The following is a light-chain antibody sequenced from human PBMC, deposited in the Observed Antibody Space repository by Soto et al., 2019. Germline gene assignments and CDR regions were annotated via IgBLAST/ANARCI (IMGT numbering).Light chain of an antibody. CDR2: AAS. J-gene: IGKJ4*01. CDR1: QDISNS. Sequence: DIRMTQSPSSVSASVGDRVTITCRASQDISNSLAWYQQKPGKAPKLLIYAASSLQSGGPSRFSGSGSGTEFTLTISSLQPEDLATYYCQQADSFPLTFGGGTKVEIK. V-gene: IGKV1D-12*01. CDR3: QQADSFPLT.